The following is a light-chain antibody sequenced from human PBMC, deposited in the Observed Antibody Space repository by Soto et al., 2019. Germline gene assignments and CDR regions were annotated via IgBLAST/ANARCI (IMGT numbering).Light chain of an antibody. V-gene: IGLV1-40*01. CDR2: ANS. J-gene: IGLJ1*01. Sequence: QSVLTQPPSVSGSPGQSVTISCTGTSTDFVSYNRVSWYQQFPGTAPELLIYANSNRPSGVPDRFSGSKSGTSASLAITGLQAEDEADYYCQSYDTNMNGYVFGTGTKVTVL. CDR3: QSYDTNMNGYV. CDR1: STDFVSYNR.